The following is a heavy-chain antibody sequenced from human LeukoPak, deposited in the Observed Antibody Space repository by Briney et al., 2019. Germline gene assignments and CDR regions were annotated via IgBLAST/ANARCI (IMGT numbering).Heavy chain of an antibody. D-gene: IGHD3-22*01. CDR1: GYTFTGYF. Sequence: ASVKVSRKASGYTFTGYFMHWVRQAPGQGLEWMGWINPNSGDANYAQKFQGRVTMTRDTSISTAYMELSRLRSDDTAVYYCARDERYDSSGYPFDYWGQGTLVTVSS. CDR3: ARDERYDSSGYPFDY. V-gene: IGHV1-2*02. CDR2: INPNSGDA. J-gene: IGHJ4*02.